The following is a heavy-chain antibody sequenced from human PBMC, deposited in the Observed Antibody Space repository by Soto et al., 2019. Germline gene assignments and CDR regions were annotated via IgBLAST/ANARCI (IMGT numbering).Heavy chain of an antibody. D-gene: IGHD5-18*01. CDR2: ISTYYDNT. J-gene: IGHJ4*02. CDR1: GYTFTSYG. V-gene: IGHV1-18*04. Sequence: QVQLVQSGAEVKKPGASVKVSCNASGYTFTSYGISWVRQAPGQGLEWMGWISTYYDNTNYAQNLRGRVTMTTDTSTSTAYMELRSLRSDDTAVYYCARDPPRRYNSGQGHDYWGQGTLVTVSS. CDR3: ARDPPRRYNSGQGHDY.